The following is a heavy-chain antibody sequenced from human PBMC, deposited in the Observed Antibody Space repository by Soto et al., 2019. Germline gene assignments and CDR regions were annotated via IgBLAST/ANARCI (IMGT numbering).Heavy chain of an antibody. CDR2: IYYTGST. D-gene: IGHD4-17*01. V-gene: IGHV4-59*01. CDR3: ARDRGVTTPWYYFDIDV. CDR1: GGSINSYH. J-gene: IGHJ6*02. Sequence: QVHLKESGPSLVKPSETLSLTCTVSGGSINSYHWSWIRQPPGKAMEWIGDIYYTGSTNYNPSLKSRVTISIDTSKNEFSLRLSSVTTADAAVYYCARDRGVTTPWYYFDIDVWGQGTTVSVSS.